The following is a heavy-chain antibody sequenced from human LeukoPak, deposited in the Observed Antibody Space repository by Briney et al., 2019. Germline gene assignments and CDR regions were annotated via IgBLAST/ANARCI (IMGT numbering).Heavy chain of an antibody. V-gene: IGHV4-59*08. CDR2: IYYSGST. Sequence: SETLSLTCTVSGGSISSYYWSWIRQPPGEGLEWIGYIYYSGSTNYNPSLKSRVTISVDTSKNQFSLKLSSVTAADTAVYYCARAARAATLVSLFDPWGQGTLVTVSS. D-gene: IGHD2-15*01. CDR3: ARAARAATLVSLFDP. J-gene: IGHJ5*02. CDR1: GGSISSYY.